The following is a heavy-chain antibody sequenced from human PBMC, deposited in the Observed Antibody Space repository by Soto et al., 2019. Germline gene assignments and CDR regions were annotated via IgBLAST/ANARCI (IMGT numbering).Heavy chain of an antibody. D-gene: IGHD3-22*01. CDR1: GFTLTNYA. V-gene: IGHV3-23*01. J-gene: IGHJ4*02. Sequence: GGSLRLSCAASGFTLTNYAMSWVRQAPGKGLEWVSAISGSGGSTYYADSVKGRFTISRDNSKNTLYLQMNSLRAEDTAVYYCAKDFYDSSGYTLYWGQGTLVTVSS. CDR3: AKDFYDSSGYTLY. CDR2: ISGSGGST.